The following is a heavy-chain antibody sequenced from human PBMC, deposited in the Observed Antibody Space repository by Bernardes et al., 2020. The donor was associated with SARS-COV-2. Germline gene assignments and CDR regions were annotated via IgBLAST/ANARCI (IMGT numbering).Heavy chain of an antibody. J-gene: IGHJ4*02. CDR2: IYSGGST. CDR3: ARVGRTARTSQGYCSSTSCYEDY. Sequence: GGSLRLSCAASGFTVSSNYMSWVRQAPGKGLEWVSVIYSGGSTYYADSVKGRFTISRHNSKNTLYLQMNSLRAEDTAVYYCARVGRTARTSQGYCSSTSCYEDYWGQGTLVTVSS. CDR1: GFTVSSNY. D-gene: IGHD2-2*01. V-gene: IGHV3-53*04.